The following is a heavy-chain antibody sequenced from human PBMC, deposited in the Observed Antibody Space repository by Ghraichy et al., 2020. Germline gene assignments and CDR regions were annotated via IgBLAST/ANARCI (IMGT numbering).Heavy chain of an antibody. J-gene: IGHJ5*02. CDR3: ARDMELSS. V-gene: IGHV3-23*01. CDR2: ISASGANG. D-gene: IGHD1-7*01. CDR1: GFTFKDSA. Sequence: GGSLRLSCAVSGFTFKDSAMTWVRQAPGKGLQWVSLISASGANGYYADSVKGRFTISRDNFKNTLHLQMNSLRADDTAVYHCARDMELSSWGQGILVSVSP.